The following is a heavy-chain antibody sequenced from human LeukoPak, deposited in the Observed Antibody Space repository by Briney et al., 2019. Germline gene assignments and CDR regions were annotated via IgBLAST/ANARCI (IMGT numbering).Heavy chain of an antibody. Sequence: TGGSLRLSCAASGFTVSSNYMSWVRQAPGKGLEWVSVIYNDGSTYYADSVKDRFTISRDNSKNTLYLQLNSLRAEDTAVYYCARLTTTVTTPFDYWGQGTLVTVSS. J-gene: IGHJ4*02. CDR2: IYNDGST. CDR3: ARLTTTVTTPFDY. V-gene: IGHV3-66*01. CDR1: GFTVSSNY. D-gene: IGHD4-17*01.